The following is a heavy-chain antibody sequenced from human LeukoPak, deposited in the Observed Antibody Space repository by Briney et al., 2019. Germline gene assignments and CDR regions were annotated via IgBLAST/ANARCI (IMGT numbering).Heavy chain of an antibody. CDR1: GDSTNTYF. Sequence: SETLSLTCTLSGDSTNTYFWSWIRQPLGKGLEWIGSIYYSGSTYYNPSLKSRVTISVDTSKNQFSLKLSSVTAADTAVYYCARQSGIAGIYDYWGQGTLVTVSS. V-gene: IGHV4-39*01. CDR3: ARQSGIAGIYDY. CDR2: IYYSGST. D-gene: IGHD1-26*01. J-gene: IGHJ4*02.